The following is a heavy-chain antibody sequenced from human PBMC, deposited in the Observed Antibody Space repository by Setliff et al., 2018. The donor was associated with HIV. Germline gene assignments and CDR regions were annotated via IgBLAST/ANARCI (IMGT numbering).Heavy chain of an antibody. CDR1: GGSISSSSYY. CDR2: TYYRSKWYN. CDR3: ARGLSIFGVATPGFYSFMDV. D-gene: IGHD3-3*01. Sequence: SETLSLTCTVSGGSISSSSYYWGWIRQSPSRGLEWLGRTYYRSKWYNDYAVSVKSRITINPDTSKKQVSLKLNSVTAADTAVYYCARGLSIFGVATPGFYSFMDVWGKGTTVTVSS. V-gene: IGHV6-1*01. J-gene: IGHJ6*03.